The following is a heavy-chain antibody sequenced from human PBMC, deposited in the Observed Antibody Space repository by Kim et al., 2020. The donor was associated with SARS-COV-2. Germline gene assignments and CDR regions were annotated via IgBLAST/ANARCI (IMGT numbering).Heavy chain of an antibody. CDR2: RTI. D-gene: IGHD3-16*01. J-gene: IGHJ4*02. CDR3: ARDTGGMFDY. V-gene: IGHV3-11*04. Sequence: RTITYADSVKGRFTISRDKAKNSLYLPMNSLRAEDTAVYYCARDTGGMFDYWGQGTLVTVSS.